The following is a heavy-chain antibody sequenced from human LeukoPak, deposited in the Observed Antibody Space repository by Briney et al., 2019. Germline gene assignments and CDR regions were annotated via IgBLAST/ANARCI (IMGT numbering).Heavy chain of an antibody. CDR1: GFTFSSYA. CDR2: ISGSGGST. V-gene: IGHV3-23*01. D-gene: IGHD1-1*01. Sequence: GGSLRLSCAASGFTFSSYAMSWVRQAPGKGLEWVSAISGSGGSTYYTDSVKGRFTISRDNSKNTLYLQMNSLRAEDTAVYYCARAPGYGAAYYFDYWGQGTLVTVSS. J-gene: IGHJ4*02. CDR3: ARAPGYGAAYYFDY.